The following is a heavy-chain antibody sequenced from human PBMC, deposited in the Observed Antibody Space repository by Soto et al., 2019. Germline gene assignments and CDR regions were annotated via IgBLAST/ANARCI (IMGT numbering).Heavy chain of an antibody. D-gene: IGHD6-19*01. CDR1: GRTFSSYA. CDR2: IIPIFGTA. Sequence: QVQLVQSGAEVKKPGSSVKVSCKASGRTFSSYAISWVRQAPGQGLEWMGGIIPIFGTANYAQKFQGRVTITADESTSTAYMELSSLRSEDTAVYYCARAPRMAVAGTGAAFDIWGQGTMVTVSS. V-gene: IGHV1-69*01. J-gene: IGHJ3*02. CDR3: ARAPRMAVAGTGAAFDI.